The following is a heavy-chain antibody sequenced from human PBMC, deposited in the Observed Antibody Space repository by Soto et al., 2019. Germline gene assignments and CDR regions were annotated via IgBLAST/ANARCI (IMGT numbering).Heavy chain of an antibody. CDR2: INHSGST. CDR3: ARYMTTVTTSWYFDL. D-gene: IGHD4-17*01. Sequence: PSETLSLTCAVYGGSFSGYYWSWIRQPPGKGLEWIGEINHSGSTNYNPSLKSRVTISVDTSKNQFSLKLSSVTAADTAVYYCARYMTTVTTSWYFDLWGRGTLVTVSS. CDR1: GGSFSGYY. J-gene: IGHJ2*01. V-gene: IGHV4-34*01.